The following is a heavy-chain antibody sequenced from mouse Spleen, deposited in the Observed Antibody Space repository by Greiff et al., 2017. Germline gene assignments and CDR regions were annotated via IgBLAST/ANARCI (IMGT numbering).Heavy chain of an antibody. D-gene: IGHD3-3*01. J-gene: IGHJ2*01. V-gene: IGHV5-12-2*01. CDR3: ARGGLTGNYFDY. Sequence: DVKLVESGGGLVQPGGSLKLSCAASGFTFSSYTMSWVRQTPEKRLEWVAYISNGGGSTYYPDTVKGRFTISRDNAKNNLYLQMSSLKSEDTAMYYCARGGLTGNYFDYWGQGTTLTVSS. CDR1: GFTFSSYT. CDR2: ISNGGGST.